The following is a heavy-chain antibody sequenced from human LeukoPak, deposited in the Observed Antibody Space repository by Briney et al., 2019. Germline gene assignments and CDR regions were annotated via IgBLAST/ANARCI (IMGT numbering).Heavy chain of an antibody. CDR1: GGSISSSSYY. CDR3: ATEAAGTPFLRY. J-gene: IGHJ4*02. Sequence: PSETLSLTCTVSGGSISSSSYYWGWIRQPPGKGLELIGNIYYSGSSYYNPSLKSRVTISIDTSKNQFSLKLSSVTAADTAVYYCATEAAGTPFLRYWGQGTLVSVSS. CDR2: IYYSGSS. V-gene: IGHV4-39*07. D-gene: IGHD6-13*01.